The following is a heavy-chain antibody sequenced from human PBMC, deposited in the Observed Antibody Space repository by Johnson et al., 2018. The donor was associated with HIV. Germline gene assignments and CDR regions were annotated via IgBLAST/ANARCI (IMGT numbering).Heavy chain of an antibody. CDR2: ISYDGSNK. CDR1: GFTFSSYA. D-gene: IGHD5-18*01. V-gene: IGHV3-30*04. J-gene: IGHJ3*02. Sequence: QVQLVESGGGVVQPGRSLRLSCAASGFTFSSYAMHWVRQAPGKGLEWVAVISYDGSNKYYADSVKGRFTISRDSSKDTLYVQMNSLRGEDTAVYYCARDGRDMVTRGAFDIWGQGTVVTVSS. CDR3: ARDGRDMVTRGAFDI.